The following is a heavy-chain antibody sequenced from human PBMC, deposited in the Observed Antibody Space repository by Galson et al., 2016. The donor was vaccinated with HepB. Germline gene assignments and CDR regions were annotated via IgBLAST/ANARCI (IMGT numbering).Heavy chain of an antibody. CDR2: ISSSSSYI. V-gene: IGHV3-21*01. J-gene: IGHJ4*02. Sequence: SLRLSCAASGFTFSSYSMNWVRQAPGKGLEWVSSISSSSSYIYHADSVKGRFTISRDNAKNSLYLQMNSQRAEDTAVYYCARGDIVGAIFDYWGQGTLVTVSS. CDR1: GFTFSSYS. D-gene: IGHD1-26*01. CDR3: ARGDIVGAIFDY.